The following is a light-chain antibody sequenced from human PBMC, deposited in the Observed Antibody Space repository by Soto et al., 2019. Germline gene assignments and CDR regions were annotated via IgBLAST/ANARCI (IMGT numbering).Light chain of an antibody. CDR3: QQFGSSRT. J-gene: IGKJ5*01. V-gene: IGKV3-20*01. Sequence: EIGLTQSPGTLSLSPGERATLSCRASQSVSSSYLAWYQQKPGQAPRLLIYDASSRATGIPDRFSGSGSGTDFTLTISRLEPEDFAVYYCQQFGSSRTFGQ. CDR2: DAS. CDR1: QSVSSSY.